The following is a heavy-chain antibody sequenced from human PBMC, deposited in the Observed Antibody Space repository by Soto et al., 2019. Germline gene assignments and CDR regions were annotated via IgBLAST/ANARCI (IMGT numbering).Heavy chain of an antibody. CDR3: AGAPILVVPGALDYSYDVDV. CDR1: GGTFSSYA. Sequence: QVQLVQSGAEVKKPGSSVKVSCKASGGTFSSYAISWVRQAPGQGLEWMGGSIPMFGTANYAQKFQGRVTITADKSTTTAYMELSSLRSEDTAVYYCAGAPILVVPGALDYSYDVDVWSQGTTVTVSS. D-gene: IGHD2-2*01. CDR2: SIPMFGTA. J-gene: IGHJ6*02. V-gene: IGHV1-69*06.